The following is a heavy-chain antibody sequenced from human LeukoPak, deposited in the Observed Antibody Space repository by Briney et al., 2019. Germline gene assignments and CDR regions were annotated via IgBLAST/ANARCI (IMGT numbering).Heavy chain of an antibody. V-gene: IGHV3-9*01. CDR1: GFTFDDYA. D-gene: IGHD3-10*01. J-gene: IGHJ4*02. CDR3: AKDIGRGSGSFHY. CDR2: ISWNSGSI. Sequence: PGRSLRLSCAASGFTFDDYAMHWVRQAPGKGLEWVSGISWNSGSIGYADSVKGRFTISRDNAKNSLYLQMNSLRAEDTALYYCAKDIGRGSGSFHYWGQGTLVTVSS.